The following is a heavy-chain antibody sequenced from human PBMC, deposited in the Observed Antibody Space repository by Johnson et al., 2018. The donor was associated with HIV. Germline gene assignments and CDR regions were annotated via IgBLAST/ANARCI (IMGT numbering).Heavy chain of an antibody. J-gene: IGHJ3*02. CDR3: AKDVNWGLGGAFDI. CDR2: IKQDGSEK. CDR1: GFTFSTYW. Sequence: VQLVESGGGLVQPGGSLRLSCAASGFTFSTYWMSWVRQAPGKGLEWVANIKQDGSEKYYADSVKGRFTISSDNAKNSLYLQMNSLRAEDTALYYCAKDVNWGLGGAFDIWGQGTMVTVSS. V-gene: IGHV3-7*03. D-gene: IGHD7-27*01.